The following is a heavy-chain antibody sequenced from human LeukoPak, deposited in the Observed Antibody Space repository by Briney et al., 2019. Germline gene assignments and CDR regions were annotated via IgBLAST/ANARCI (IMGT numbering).Heavy chain of an antibody. CDR1: GFTFSSYG. CDR2: ISYDGSNK. V-gene: IGHV3-30*03. D-gene: IGHD5-18*01. J-gene: IGHJ4*02. Sequence: GGSLRLSCAASGFTFSSYGMHWVRQAPGKGLEWVAVISYDGSNKYYADSVKGRFTISRDNSKNTLYLQMNSLRAEDTAVYYCARETAMLDYWGQGTLVTVSS. CDR3: ARETAMLDY.